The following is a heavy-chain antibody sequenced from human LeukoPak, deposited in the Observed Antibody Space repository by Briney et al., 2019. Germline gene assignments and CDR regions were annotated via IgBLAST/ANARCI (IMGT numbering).Heavy chain of an antibody. CDR3: ARTEHYSDRNGYYYFDQ. D-gene: IGHD3-22*01. Sequence: GGSLRLSCAASGFTFSDYGMHWVRQAPGKGLEWVALIYYDGRNKNYADSVKGRFTISRDNPKNTLYLQMNSLRVEDTAEYYCARTEHYSDRNGYYYFDQWGQGTLVTVSS. J-gene: IGHJ4*02. V-gene: IGHV3-33*01. CDR2: IYYDGRNK. CDR1: GFTFSDYG.